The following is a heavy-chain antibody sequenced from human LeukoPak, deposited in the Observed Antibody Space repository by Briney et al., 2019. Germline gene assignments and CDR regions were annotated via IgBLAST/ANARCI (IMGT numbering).Heavy chain of an antibody. CDR2: ISYDGSNK. J-gene: IGHJ4*02. CDR3: ARALGYSSPFDY. Sequence: GGSLRLSCAASGFTFSSYAMHWVRQAPGKGLEWVAVISYDGSNKYYADSVKGRFTISRDNSKNTLYLQMNSLRAEDTAVYYCARALGYSSPFDYWGQGTLVTVSS. CDR1: GFTFSSYA. V-gene: IGHV3-30-3*01. D-gene: IGHD6-13*01.